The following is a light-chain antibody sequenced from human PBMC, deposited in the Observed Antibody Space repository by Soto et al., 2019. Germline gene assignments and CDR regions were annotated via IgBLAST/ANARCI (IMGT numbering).Light chain of an antibody. CDR1: QSVSSSY. Sequence: ESVLTPSPGTLSLSPGERATLSCRASQSVSSSYLAWYQQKPGQAPRLLIYGASSRATGIPDRFSGSGSGTDFTLTISRLEPEDFAVYYCQQYGSSGLTFGGGTK. CDR3: QQYGSSGLT. CDR2: GAS. J-gene: IGKJ4*01. V-gene: IGKV3-20*01.